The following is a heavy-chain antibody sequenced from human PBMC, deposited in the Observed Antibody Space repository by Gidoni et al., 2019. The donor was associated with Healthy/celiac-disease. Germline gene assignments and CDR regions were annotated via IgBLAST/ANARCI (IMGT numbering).Heavy chain of an antibody. J-gene: IGHJ4*02. CDR2: INHSGSN. CDR1: GGSFSGYY. CDR3: ARVNKGPSD. V-gene: IGHV4-34*01. Sequence: QVQLQQWGAGLLKPPETLSLTCAVYGGSFSGYYWSWIRQPPGKGLEWIGEINHSGSNNYNPSLKSRVTISVDTSKNQFSLKLSSVTAADTAVYYCARVNKGPSDWGQGTLVTVSS.